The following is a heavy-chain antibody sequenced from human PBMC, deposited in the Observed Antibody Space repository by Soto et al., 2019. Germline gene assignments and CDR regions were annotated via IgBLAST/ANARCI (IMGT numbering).Heavy chain of an antibody. J-gene: IGHJ6*02. Sequence: QVQLVESGGGVVQPGRSLRLSCAASGFTFSSYGMHWVRQAPGKGLEWVAVIWYDGSNKYYADSVKGRFTISRDNSKNTLYLQMTSLRAEDPAVYYCARDGSTAGIYYYYYGMDVWGQGTTVTVSS. D-gene: IGHD6-19*01. CDR2: IWYDGSNK. CDR3: ARDGSTAGIYYYYYGMDV. V-gene: IGHV3-33*01. CDR1: GFTFSSYG.